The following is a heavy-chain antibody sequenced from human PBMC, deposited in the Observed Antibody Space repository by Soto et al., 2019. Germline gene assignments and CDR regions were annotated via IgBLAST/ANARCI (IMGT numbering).Heavy chain of an antibody. V-gene: IGHV1-46*01. D-gene: IGHD3-10*01. CDR1: GYTFTSYY. CDR3: ASQTSYYYGSGSQGKKYYYYYGMDV. CDR2: INPSGGST. J-gene: IGHJ6*02. Sequence: ASVKVSWKASGYTFTSYYMHWVRQAPGQGLEWMGIINPSGGSTSYAQKFQGRVTMTRDTSTSTVYMELSSLRSEDTAVYYCASQTSYYYGSGSQGKKYYYYYGMDVWGQGTTVTVSS.